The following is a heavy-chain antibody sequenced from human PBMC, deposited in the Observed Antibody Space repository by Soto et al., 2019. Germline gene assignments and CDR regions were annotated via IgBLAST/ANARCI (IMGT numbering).Heavy chain of an antibody. CDR3: AHRVLRTVFGLVTTTAIYFDF. V-gene: IGHV2-5*02. J-gene: IGHJ4*02. CDR1: GFSLTTSGVG. CDR2: IHWDDDK. D-gene: IGHD3-3*01. Sequence: QITLNESGPTVVRPTETLTLTCRFSGFSLTTSGVGVGWIRQSPGKAPEWLALIHWDDDKRYSASLKSRLTITKDTSKNQVVLTVSDLDPTETATYYCAHRVLRTVFGLVTTTAIYFDFWGQGTTVAVSS.